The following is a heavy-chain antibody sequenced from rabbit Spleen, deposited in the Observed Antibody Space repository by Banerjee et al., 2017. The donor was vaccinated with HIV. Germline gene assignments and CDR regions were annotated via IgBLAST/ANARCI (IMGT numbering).Heavy chain of an antibody. J-gene: IGHJ6*01. CDR1: GFDFSTYG. D-gene: IGHD1-1*01. Sequence: QEQLVESGGGLVQPGGSLKLSCKASGFDFSTYGVSWVRQAPGKGLEWIGYIDPVFGSTNYASWVNGRFTISSHNAQNTLYLQLNSLTAADTATYFCTRDPGGSGNYPLWGQGTLVTVS. V-gene: IGHV1S47*01. CDR3: TRDPGGSGNYPL. CDR2: IDPVFGST.